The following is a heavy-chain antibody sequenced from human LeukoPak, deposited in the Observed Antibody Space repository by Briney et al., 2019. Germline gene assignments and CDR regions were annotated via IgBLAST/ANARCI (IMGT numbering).Heavy chain of an antibody. V-gene: IGHV4-59*01. J-gene: IGHJ6*02. D-gene: IGHD3-10*02. Sequence: SETLSLTCTVSGGSISSYYWSWIRQPPGKGLEWIGYIYYSGGTNYNPSLKSRVTISVDTSKNQFSLKLSSVTAADTAVYYCARCSAFDYGMDVWGQGTTVTVSS. CDR2: IYYSGGT. CDR1: GGSISSYY. CDR3: ARCSAFDYGMDV.